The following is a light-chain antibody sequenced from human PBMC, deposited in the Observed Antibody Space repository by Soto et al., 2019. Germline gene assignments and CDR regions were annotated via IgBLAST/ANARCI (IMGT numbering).Light chain of an antibody. Sequence: EIIMTQSPAPLSVSPGEGATRSCRASQGIGSTLAWYQHKPGQTPGLLVYGASSRATGIPDRFSGSGSGTDFTLTISRLEPEDFAVYYCQQHGGSPITFGQGTRLEIK. CDR3: QQHGGSPIT. J-gene: IGKJ5*01. V-gene: IGKV3-20*01. CDR1: QGIGST. CDR2: GAS.